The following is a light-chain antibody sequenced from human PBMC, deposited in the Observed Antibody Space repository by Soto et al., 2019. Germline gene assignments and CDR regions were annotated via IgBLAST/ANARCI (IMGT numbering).Light chain of an antibody. CDR1: QSVSSN. J-gene: IGKJ4*01. Sequence: EIVLTQSPATLSVSPGERATLSCRASQSVSSNLAWYQQKPGQAPRVLIYDISTRATGIPTRFSGSGSGTEFTLTISSLQSEDFAVYYCQQCNSWPLTFGGGTKVDIK. CDR2: DIS. CDR3: QQCNSWPLT. V-gene: IGKV3D-15*01.